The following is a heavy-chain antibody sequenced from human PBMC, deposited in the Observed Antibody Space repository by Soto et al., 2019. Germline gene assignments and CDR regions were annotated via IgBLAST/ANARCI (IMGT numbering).Heavy chain of an antibody. Sequence: QVQLQESGPGLVKPSETLSLTCTVSGGSISSYYWSWIRQPPGKGLEWIGYIYYSGSTNYNPSLKSRVTISVDTSKNQFSLKLSSVTAADTAVYYCARATPPYDYIWGSYRYNWFDPWGQGTLVTVSS. CDR1: GGSISSYY. CDR2: IYYSGST. V-gene: IGHV4-59*01. J-gene: IGHJ5*02. CDR3: ARATPPYDYIWGSYRYNWFDP. D-gene: IGHD3-16*02.